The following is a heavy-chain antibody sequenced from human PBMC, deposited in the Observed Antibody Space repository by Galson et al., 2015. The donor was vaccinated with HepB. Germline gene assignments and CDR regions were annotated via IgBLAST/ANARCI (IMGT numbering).Heavy chain of an antibody. CDR3: ARDRLGDSGRPLNYYYYYGMDV. CDR2: ISCDGSNK. J-gene: IGHJ6*02. V-gene: IGHV3-30*04. Sequence: SLRLSCAASGFTFSSYAMHWVRQAPGKGLEWVAVISCDGSNKYYADSVKGRFTISRDNSKNTLYLQMNSLRAEDTAVYYCARDRLGDSGRPLNYYYYYGMDVWGQGTTVTVSS. CDR1: GFTFSSYA. D-gene: IGHD3-10*01.